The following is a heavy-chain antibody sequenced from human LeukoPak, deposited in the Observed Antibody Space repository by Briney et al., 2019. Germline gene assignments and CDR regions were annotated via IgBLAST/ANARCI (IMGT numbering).Heavy chain of an antibody. Sequence: KPSETLSLTCTVSGGSISSSSDYWGWIRQAPGKGLEWIGSIYYHESTYYNSSLKSRVTISVDTSKNQFSLKLNSVTAADTAVYFCARRAYSAAYWKHFDYWDQGTLVTVSS. V-gene: IGHV4-39*01. CDR3: ARRAYSAAYWKHFDY. CDR1: GGSISSSSDY. D-gene: IGHD1-1*01. J-gene: IGHJ4*02. CDR2: IYYHEST.